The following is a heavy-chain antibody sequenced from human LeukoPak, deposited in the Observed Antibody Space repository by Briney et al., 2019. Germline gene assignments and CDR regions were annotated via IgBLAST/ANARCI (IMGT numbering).Heavy chain of an antibody. V-gene: IGHV3-21*01. J-gene: IGHJ4*02. CDR1: GFTFSSFS. Sequence: GGSQRLSCTVSGFTFSSFSMNWVRQAPGKGLEWISSISAHSTNIYYADSVKGRFTISRDNAKNSLYLQMNSLRAEDTAVYYCARAHYYDPFDYWGQGTLVTVSS. CDR2: ISAHSTNI. CDR3: ARAHYYDPFDY. D-gene: IGHD3-22*01.